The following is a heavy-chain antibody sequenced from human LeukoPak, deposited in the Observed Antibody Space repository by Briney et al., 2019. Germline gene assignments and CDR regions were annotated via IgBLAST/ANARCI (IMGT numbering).Heavy chain of an antibody. CDR1: GFTFSSYG. V-gene: IGHV3-23*01. D-gene: IGHD3-9*01. CDR3: ARATTYDILTGYSDY. CDR2: ISGSGGST. J-gene: IGHJ4*02. Sequence: PGGTLRLSCAASGFTFSSYGMSWVRQAPGKGLEWVSAISGSGGSTYYADSVKGRFTISRDNAKKSLFLQINSLRAEDTAVYYCARATTYDILTGYSDYWGQGTLVTVSS.